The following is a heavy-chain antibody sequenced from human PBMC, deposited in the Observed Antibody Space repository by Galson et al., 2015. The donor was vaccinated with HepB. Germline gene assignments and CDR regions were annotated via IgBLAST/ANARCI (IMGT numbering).Heavy chain of an antibody. J-gene: IGHJ6*02. V-gene: IGHV3-23*01. Sequence: SLRLSCAASGFTFNKYAMTWVRQAPGKGLEWVSGVSGRGGITRYADSVKGRFTISRDNSKSTLYLQMNNLTVEDTAVYYCAKGRDGSGSYRVFYGLDVWGQGTTVTVSS. D-gene: IGHD3-10*01. CDR3: AKGRDGSGSYRVFYGLDV. CDR1: GFTFNKYA. CDR2: VSGRGGIT.